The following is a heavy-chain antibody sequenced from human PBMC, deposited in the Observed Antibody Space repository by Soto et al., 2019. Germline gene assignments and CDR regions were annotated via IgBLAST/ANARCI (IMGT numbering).Heavy chain of an antibody. CDR1: GGSISSGGYY. CDR2: IYYSGST. J-gene: IGHJ4*02. D-gene: IGHD3-22*01. CDR3: ARCRGDSSGYPLDC. Sequence: SETLSLTCTVSGGSISSGGYYWSWIRQHPGKGLEWIGYIYYSGSTYYNPSLKSRVTISVDTSKNQFSLRLSSVTAADTAVYYCARCRGDSSGYPLDCWGQGTLVTVSS. V-gene: IGHV4-31*03.